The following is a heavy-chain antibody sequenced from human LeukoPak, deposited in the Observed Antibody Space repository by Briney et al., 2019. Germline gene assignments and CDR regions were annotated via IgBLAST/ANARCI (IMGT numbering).Heavy chain of an antibody. D-gene: IGHD1-26*01. CDR3: AREALQPLGPTYY. V-gene: IGHV1-69*13. CDR1: GGTFSDYT. J-gene: IGHJ4*02. CDR2: IIPVFGTA. Sequence: ASVKVSCKASGGTFSDYTFSWVRQARGQGIEWMGGIIPVFGTANYAQKFQGRVTITADESTRTVYMELSSLRSEDTAVYYCAREALQPLGPTYYWGQGTLVTVSS.